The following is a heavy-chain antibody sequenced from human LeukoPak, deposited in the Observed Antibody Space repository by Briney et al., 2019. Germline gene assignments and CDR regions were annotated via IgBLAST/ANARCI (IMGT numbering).Heavy chain of an antibody. CDR1: GFTVSSNY. CDR3: AREMFWSGYFSNLHFDY. V-gene: IGHV3-21*01. D-gene: IGHD3-3*01. J-gene: IGHJ4*02. CDR2: ISSSSAYI. Sequence: AGGSLRLSCAASGFTVSSNYMSWVRQAPGKGLEWVSSISSSSAYIYYADSVKGRFTISRDNAKNSLYLQMNSLRAEDTAVYYCAREMFWSGYFSNLHFDYWGQGALVTVSS.